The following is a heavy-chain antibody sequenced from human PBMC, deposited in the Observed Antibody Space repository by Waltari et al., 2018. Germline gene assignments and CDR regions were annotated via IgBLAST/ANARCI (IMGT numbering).Heavy chain of an antibody. Sequence: QVQLQQSGPGQLTPSETLSLTCAVPGGSLRRAYSWGWIGQPRGKGLEWIGSVSHSGSTYYNPSLKSRVTISIHMSKHQFSLELRSVTAADTAVYFCASDLGGTAVATDAFDIWGQGTMVIVSS. CDR1: GGSLRRAYS. CDR2: VSHSGST. J-gene: IGHJ3*02. V-gene: IGHV4-38-2*01. D-gene: IGHD6-19*01. CDR3: ASDLGGTAVATDAFDI.